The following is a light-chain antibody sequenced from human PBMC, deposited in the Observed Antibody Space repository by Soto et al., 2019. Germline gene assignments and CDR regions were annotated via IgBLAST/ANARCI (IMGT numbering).Light chain of an antibody. J-gene: IGKJ4*01. CDR2: EAS. CDR1: QRLLSSY. V-gene: IGKV3-20*01. Sequence: EIVLTQSPTTLSLSPGEGATLSCRASQRLLSSYLVWYQQRPGQAPRLLIYEASTRAPGIPDRFSGSGSGTDFILTISRVEPEDFAVYYCQQFGRSVTFGGGTKVE. CDR3: QQFGRSVT.